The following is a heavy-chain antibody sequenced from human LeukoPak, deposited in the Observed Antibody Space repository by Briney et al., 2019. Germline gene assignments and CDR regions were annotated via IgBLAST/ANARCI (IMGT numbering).Heavy chain of an antibody. J-gene: IGHJ5*02. Sequence: PSETLSLTCAVYGGSFSGYYWSWIRQPPGKGLEWIGEINHSGSTNYNPSLKSRVTISVDTSKNQFSLKLSSVTAADTAVYYCARGRSPRYCTNGVCPLRFSNWFDPWGQGTLVTVSS. CDR3: ARGRSPRYCTNGVCPLRFSNWFDP. D-gene: IGHD2-8*01. V-gene: IGHV4-34*01. CDR1: GGSFSGYY. CDR2: INHSGST.